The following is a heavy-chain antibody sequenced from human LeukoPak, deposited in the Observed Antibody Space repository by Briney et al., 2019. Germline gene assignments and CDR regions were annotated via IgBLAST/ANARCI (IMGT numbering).Heavy chain of an antibody. J-gene: IGHJ6*03. CDR1: GGTFSSYA. D-gene: IGHD3-22*01. Sequence: GASVKVSCKASGGTFSSYAISWVRQAPGQGLEWMGGIIPIFGTANYAQKFQGRVTITADKSTSTAYMELSSLRSEDTAVYYCASGGYYYDSSGPDYYYYYMDVWGKGTTVTVSS. CDR2: IIPIFGTA. V-gene: IGHV1-69*06. CDR3: ASGGYYYDSSGPDYYYYYMDV.